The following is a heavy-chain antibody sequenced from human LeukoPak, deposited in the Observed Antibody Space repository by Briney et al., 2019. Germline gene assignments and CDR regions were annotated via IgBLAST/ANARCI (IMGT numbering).Heavy chain of an antibody. V-gene: IGHV3-48*04. D-gene: IGHD1-26*01. CDR2: INGDSSAR. Sequence: GGSLRLSCAASGFTFSNYAMNWVRQAPGKGLEWISYINGDSSARFYADSVKGRFTISRDNAKNSLYLQMNSLRAEDTAVYYCPRGSEWDLLGSCDRWGQGTLVTVSS. J-gene: IGHJ5*02. CDR3: PRGSEWDLLGSCDR. CDR1: GFTFSNYA.